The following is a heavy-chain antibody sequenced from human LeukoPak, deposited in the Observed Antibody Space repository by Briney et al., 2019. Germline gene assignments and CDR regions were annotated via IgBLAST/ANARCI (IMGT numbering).Heavy chain of an antibody. J-gene: IGHJ4*02. Sequence: ASVKVSCKASGHTFTGYYMHWVRQAPGQGLEWMGRINPNSGGTNYAQKFQGRVTMTRDTSISTAYMELSGLRSDDTAVYYCARLATRIAVAGGYWGQGTLVTVSS. CDR1: GHTFTGYY. CDR2: INPNSGGT. V-gene: IGHV1-2*06. CDR3: ARLATRIAVAGGY. D-gene: IGHD6-19*01.